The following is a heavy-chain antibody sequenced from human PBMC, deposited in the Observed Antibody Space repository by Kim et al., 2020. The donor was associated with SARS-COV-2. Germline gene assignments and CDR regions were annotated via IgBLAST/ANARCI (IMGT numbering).Heavy chain of an antibody. CDR2: ISSSSSYI. D-gene: IGHD3-16*01. J-gene: IGHJ4*02. CDR1: GFTFSSYS. CDR3: ARDGGEKLTPNDY. V-gene: IGHV3-21*01. Sequence: GGSLRLSCAASGFTFSSYSMNWVRQAPGKGLEWVSSISSSSSYIYYADSVKGRFTISRDNAKNSLYLQMNSLRAEDTAVYYCARDGGEKLTPNDYWGQGTLVTVSS.